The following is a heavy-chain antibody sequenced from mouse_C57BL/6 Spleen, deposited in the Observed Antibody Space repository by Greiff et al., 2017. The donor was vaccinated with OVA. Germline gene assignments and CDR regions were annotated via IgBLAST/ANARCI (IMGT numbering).Heavy chain of an antibody. D-gene: IGHD2-3*01. Sequence: VQLQQSGPELVKPGASVKISCKASGYTFTDYYMNWVKQSHGKSLEWIGDINPNNGGTSYNQKFKGKATLTVDKSSSTAYMELRSLTSEDSAVYYCARGGIYDGYYVGFAYWGQGTLVTVSA. CDR1: GYTFTDYY. V-gene: IGHV1-26*01. CDR2: INPNNGGT. CDR3: ARGGIYDGYYVGFAY. J-gene: IGHJ3*01.